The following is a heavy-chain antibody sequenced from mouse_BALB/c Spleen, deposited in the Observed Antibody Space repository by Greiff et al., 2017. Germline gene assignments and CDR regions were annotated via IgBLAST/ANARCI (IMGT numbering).Heavy chain of an antibody. D-gene: IGHD2-2*01. J-gene: IGHJ2*01. CDR1: GFTFSSYA. CDR2: ISSGGST. Sequence: VQGVESGGGLVKPGGSLKLSCAASGFTFSSYAMSWVRQTPEKRLEWVASISSGGSTYYPDSVKGRFTISRDNARNILYLQMSSLRSEDTAMYYCARNGYDGDYFDYWGQGTTLTVSS. V-gene: IGHV5-6-5*01. CDR3: ARNGYDGDYFDY.